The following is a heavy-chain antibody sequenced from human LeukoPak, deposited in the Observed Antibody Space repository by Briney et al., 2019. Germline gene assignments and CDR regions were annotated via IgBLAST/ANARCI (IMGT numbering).Heavy chain of an antibody. CDR2: ISNDGSNK. CDR1: GFTFSSYA. Sequence: PGRSLRLSCAASGFTFSSYAMHWVRQAPGKGLEWVAVISNDGSNKYYADSVKGRFTISRDNSKNTLYLQMNSLRAEDTAVYYCARDPERQMVFGVVIRGYYYMDVWGKGTTVTVSS. J-gene: IGHJ6*03. CDR3: ARDPERQMVFGVVIRGYYYMDV. V-gene: IGHV3-30*04. D-gene: IGHD3-3*01.